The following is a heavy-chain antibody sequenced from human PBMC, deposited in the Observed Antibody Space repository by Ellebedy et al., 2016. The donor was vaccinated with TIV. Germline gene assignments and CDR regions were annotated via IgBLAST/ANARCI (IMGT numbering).Heavy chain of an antibody. CDR2: ISENTYST. Sequence: GGSLRLSXAASGFTFRNYHMAWVRQAPGKGLEWVASISENTYSTSYADSVKGRVTISRDNSKNTLFLQIISLEADDTAVYYCARNTSGGTADHYHGLDVWGQGTTVTVSS. CDR3: ARNTSGGTADHYHGLDV. J-gene: IGHJ6*02. CDR1: GFTFRNYH. D-gene: IGHD2-15*01. V-gene: IGHV3-23*01.